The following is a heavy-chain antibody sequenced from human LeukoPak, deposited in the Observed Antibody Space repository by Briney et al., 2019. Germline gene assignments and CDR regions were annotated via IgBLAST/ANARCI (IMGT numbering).Heavy chain of an antibody. J-gene: IGHJ1*01. V-gene: IGHV3-23*01. CDR2: ISRSGSGDNT. CDR1: GFTFGSFS. Sequence: GGSLRLSCVASGFTFGSFSMNWVRQAPGKGLECVSVISRSGSGDNTYYADSVKGRFTISRDNSKNTLYLQMNSLRAEDTAVYYCAKDAVGYCSSTSCYESYFQHWGRGTLVTVSS. CDR3: AKDAVGYCSSTSCYESYFQH. D-gene: IGHD2-2*01.